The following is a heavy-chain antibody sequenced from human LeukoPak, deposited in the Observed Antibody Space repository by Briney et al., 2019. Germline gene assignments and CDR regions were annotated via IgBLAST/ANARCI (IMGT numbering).Heavy chain of an antibody. CDR3: AKDPQLDIVVVVAATNY. CDR1: GFSVSNYY. Sequence: AGGSLRLSCAASGFSVSNYYMSWVRQAPGKGLEWVSVLYSGGTTHYADSVKGRFTISRDNSKNTLYLQMNSLRAEDTAVYYCAKDPQLDIVVVVAATNYWGQGTLVTVSS. D-gene: IGHD2-15*01. CDR2: LYSGGTT. J-gene: IGHJ4*02. V-gene: IGHV3-53*01.